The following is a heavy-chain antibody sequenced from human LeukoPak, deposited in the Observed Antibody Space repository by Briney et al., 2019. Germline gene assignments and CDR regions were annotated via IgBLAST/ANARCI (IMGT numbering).Heavy chain of an antibody. CDR3: AKGPTFGFDY. D-gene: IGHD3-16*01. J-gene: IGHJ4*02. Sequence: GGSLRLSCAAAGFTFSTSGMHWVRQAPGKGLEWVAFIRYDGSSKYFADSVKGRFTISRDNSKDTLYLQMNSLRAEDTAVYYCAKGPTFGFDYWGQGTLVTVSS. CDR2: IRYDGSSK. V-gene: IGHV3-30*02. CDR1: GFTFSTSG.